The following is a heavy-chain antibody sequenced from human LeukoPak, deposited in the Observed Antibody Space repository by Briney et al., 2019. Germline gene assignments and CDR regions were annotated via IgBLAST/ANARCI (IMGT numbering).Heavy chain of an antibody. Sequence: PSQTLSLTCTVSGGSISSGGYYWSWIRQHPGKGLEWIGYIYYSGSTYYNPSLKSRVTISADSSKNQFSLKVSSVTVADMAVYYCARVSPGYSGYVWDRDYWGQGTLVTVSS. D-gene: IGHD5-12*01. V-gene: IGHV4-31*03. J-gene: IGHJ4*02. CDR1: GGSISSGGYY. CDR2: IYYSGST. CDR3: ARVSPGYSGYVWDRDY.